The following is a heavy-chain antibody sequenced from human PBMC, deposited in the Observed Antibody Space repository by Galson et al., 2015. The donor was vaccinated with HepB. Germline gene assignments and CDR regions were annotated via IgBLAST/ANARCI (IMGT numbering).Heavy chain of an antibody. Sequence: SLRLSCAASGATFYDAWMSWVRQAPGKGLEWVGRVKSKAAGETTDYAAHVKGRFTVSRDDSKKMVYLQMNSLEIEDTATYYCTTGAGSFDTWGQGTMVTVSS. J-gene: IGHJ3*02. CDR1: GATFYDAW. D-gene: IGHD6-19*01. CDR3: TTGAGSFDT. V-gene: IGHV3-15*01. CDR2: VKSKAAGETT.